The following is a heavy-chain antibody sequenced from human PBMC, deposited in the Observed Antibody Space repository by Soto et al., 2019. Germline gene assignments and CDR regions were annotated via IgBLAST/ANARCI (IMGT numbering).Heavy chain of an antibody. D-gene: IGHD3-10*01. CDR1: GFTFTTSA. CDR2: IVVGSGHI. Sequence: SVKVSCKASGFTFTTSAMQWVRQARGQRLEWIGWIVVGSGHINYAQQFHERVTITTDTSTSTAYMELRSLRSDDTAVYYCARGVGSGSYYNQYNWFDPWGQGTLVTVSS. V-gene: IGHV1-58*02. J-gene: IGHJ5*02. CDR3: ARGVGSGSYYNQYNWFDP.